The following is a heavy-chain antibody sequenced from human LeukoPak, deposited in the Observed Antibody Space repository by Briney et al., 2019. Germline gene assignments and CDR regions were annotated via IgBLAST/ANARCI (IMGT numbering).Heavy chain of an antibody. D-gene: IGHD4-11*01. CDR2: IYYSGST. CDR1: GGSISSSYY. V-gene: IGHV4-39*07. Sequence: TSETLSLTCTVSGGSISSSYYWGWIRQPPGKGLEWIGSIYYSGSTYYNPSLKSRVTISVDTSKNQFSLKLSSVTAADTAVYYCARTVTTISYWFDPWGQGTLVTVSS. J-gene: IGHJ5*02. CDR3: ARTVTTISYWFDP.